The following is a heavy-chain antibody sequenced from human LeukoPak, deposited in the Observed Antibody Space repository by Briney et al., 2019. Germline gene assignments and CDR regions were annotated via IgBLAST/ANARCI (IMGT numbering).Heavy chain of an antibody. CDR2: ISGSGGST. D-gene: IGHD6-19*01. J-gene: IGHJ4*02. Sequence: GGSLRLSCAASGFIFNTYAMTWVRQAPGKGLEWVSSISGSGGSTQYVDSMKGRFTISRDNSKNTLYLKMNRLRAEDTAIYYCAKGPEATYYGGWYPHYFDHWGQGTQVTVSS. CDR3: AKGPEATYYGGWYPHYFDH. V-gene: IGHV3-23*01. CDR1: GFIFNTYA.